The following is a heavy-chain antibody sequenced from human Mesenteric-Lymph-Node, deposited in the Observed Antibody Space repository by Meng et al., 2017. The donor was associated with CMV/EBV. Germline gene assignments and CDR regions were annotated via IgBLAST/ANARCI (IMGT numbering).Heavy chain of an antibody. D-gene: IGHD2-21*02. V-gene: IGHV4-59*01. CDR3: ARTSGCISNTCYSANWFDA. CDR1: MRSGY. J-gene: IGHJ5*01. Sequence: MRSGYCSWYRQHPGKRLQWIGCIYHARTSTYGPTLENRITISVDPSKKNFSLTLTSVTAADTAVYYCARTSGCISNTCYSANWFDAWGHGTLVTVSS. CDR2: IYHARTS.